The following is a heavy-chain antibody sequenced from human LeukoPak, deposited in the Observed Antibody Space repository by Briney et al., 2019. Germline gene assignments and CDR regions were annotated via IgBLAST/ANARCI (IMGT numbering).Heavy chain of an antibody. D-gene: IGHD3-22*01. J-gene: IGHJ4*02. V-gene: IGHV4-39*01. CDR3: ASGRITMIVVVTPPHY. CDR2: IHHGGST. CDR1: GGSISSSSYN. Sequence: SETLSLTCTVSGGSISSSSYNWAWIRQPPGKGLEWIGAIHHGGSTYYNPSLKSRVTISVDTSKNQFSLKLSSVTAADTAAYYCASGRITMIVVVTPPHYWGQGTLVTVSS.